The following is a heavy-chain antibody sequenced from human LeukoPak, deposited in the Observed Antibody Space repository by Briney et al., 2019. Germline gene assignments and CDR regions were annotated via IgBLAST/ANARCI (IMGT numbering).Heavy chain of an antibody. Sequence: SETLSLTCTVSGGSISSSSYYWGWIRQPPGKGLEWIGSIYYSGSTYYNPSLKSRVTISIDTSKNHFSLKLSSVTAADTAVYYCARGFSYCGGDCYDYWGQGTLVTVSS. D-gene: IGHD2-21*01. CDR2: IYYSGST. V-gene: IGHV4-39*07. CDR3: ARGFSYCGGDCYDY. J-gene: IGHJ4*02. CDR1: GGSISSSSYY.